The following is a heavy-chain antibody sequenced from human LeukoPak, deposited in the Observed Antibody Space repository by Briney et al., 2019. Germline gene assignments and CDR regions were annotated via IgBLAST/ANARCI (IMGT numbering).Heavy chain of an antibody. CDR1: GFTVSSNY. J-gene: IGHJ4*02. CDR2: IYSGGST. Sequence: GGSLRLSCAASGFTVSSNYMSWVRQAPGKGLEWVSVIYSGGSTYYADSVKGRFTISRDNSKNTLYLQMNSLRAEDTAVYYCARESGAPMMLDYWGQGTLVTVSS. D-gene: IGHD4/OR15-4a*01. V-gene: IGHV3-53*01. CDR3: ARESGAPMMLDY.